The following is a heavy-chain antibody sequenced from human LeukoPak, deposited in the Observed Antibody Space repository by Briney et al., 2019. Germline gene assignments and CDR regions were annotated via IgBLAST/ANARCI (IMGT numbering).Heavy chain of an antibody. J-gene: IGHJ4*02. CDR2: IAWNRNT. Sequence: GGSLRLACAASGFTFDNYAMHWVRHAPGKGLEWVSGIAWNRNTGFADSVKGRFTISRDNAENSLYLLMNSLTPEDTAFYFCAKDMNSYGSGSSYNPWGPFDSWGQGTLVTVSS. V-gene: IGHV3-9*01. CDR1: GFTFDNYA. CDR3: AKDMNSYGSGSSYNPWGPFDS. D-gene: IGHD3-10*01.